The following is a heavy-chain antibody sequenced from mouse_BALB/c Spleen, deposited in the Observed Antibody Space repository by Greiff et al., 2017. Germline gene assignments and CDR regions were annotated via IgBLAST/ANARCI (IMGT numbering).Heavy chain of an antibody. Sequence: EVQLVESGGGLVQPGGSLKLSCAASGFTFSSYAMSWVRQSPEKRLEWVAEISSGGSYTYYPDTVTGRFTISRDNAKNTLYLEMSSLRSEDTAMYYCAKFYDYDQAWFAYWGQGTLVTVSA. V-gene: IGHV5-9-4*01. J-gene: IGHJ3*01. CDR2: ISSGGSYT. CDR3: AKFYDYDQAWFAY. D-gene: IGHD2-4*01. CDR1: GFTFSSYA.